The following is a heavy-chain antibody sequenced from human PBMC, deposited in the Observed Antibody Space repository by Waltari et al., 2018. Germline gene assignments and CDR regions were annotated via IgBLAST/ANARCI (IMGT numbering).Heavy chain of an antibody. CDR1: GVTFRSYW. J-gene: IGHJ4*02. CDR3: ARDDGIRTVDY. Sequence: QLVESGGGLVQPGGSLRLSGVVSGVTFRSYWMSWVRQTPGKGLEWVANIKPDGTEEYYVDYVKGRFTISRDNAKNSLYLQMNSLRAEDTAVYYCARDDGIRTVDYWGQGTLVTVSS. CDR2: IKPDGTEE. D-gene: IGHD1-20*01. V-gene: IGHV3-7*01.